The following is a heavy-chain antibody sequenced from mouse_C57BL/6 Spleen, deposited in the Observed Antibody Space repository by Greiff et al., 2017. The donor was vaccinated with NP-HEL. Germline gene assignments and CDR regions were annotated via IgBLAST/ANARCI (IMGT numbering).Heavy chain of an antibody. CDR2: IYPGDGDT. Sequence: QVQLKQSGPELVKPGASVKISCKASGYAFSSSWMNWVKQRPGKGLEWIGRIYPGDGDTNYNGKFKGKATLTADKSSSTAYMQLSSLTSEDSAVYFCAREGYYYGSSYPWFAYWGQGTLVTVSA. CDR1: GYAFSSSW. D-gene: IGHD1-1*01. V-gene: IGHV1-82*01. J-gene: IGHJ3*01. CDR3: AREGYYYGSSYPWFAY.